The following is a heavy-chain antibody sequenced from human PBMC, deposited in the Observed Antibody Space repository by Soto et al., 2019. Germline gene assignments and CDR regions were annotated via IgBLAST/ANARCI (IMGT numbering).Heavy chain of an antibody. J-gene: IGHJ4*02. CDR1: GGSISSSGYI. CDR3: TRGLFSGSYYSGGWYYFDS. V-gene: IGHV4-39*07. CDR2: INHSGSS. Sequence: SETLSLTCTVSGGSISSSGYIWTWIRQTPGKGLQWIGQINHSGSSIYNPSLKNRVTISTMSNNKFSLELSSVTAADTAVYYCTRGLFSGSYYSGGWYYFDSWGQGTMVTVSS. D-gene: IGHD1-26*01.